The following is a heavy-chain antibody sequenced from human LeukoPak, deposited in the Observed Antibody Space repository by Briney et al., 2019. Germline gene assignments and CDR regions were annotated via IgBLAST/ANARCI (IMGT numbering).Heavy chain of an antibody. Sequence: GSLRLSCAASGFTFSDYYMSWIRQAPGKGLEWIGSIYYSGSTYYNPSLKSRVTISVDTSKNQFSLKLSSVTAADTAVYYCARSVRGVIQYYFDYWGQGTLVTVSS. D-gene: IGHD3-10*01. V-gene: IGHV4-38-2*01. CDR3: ARSVRGVIQYYFDY. CDR2: IYYSGST. CDR1: GFTFSDYY. J-gene: IGHJ4*02.